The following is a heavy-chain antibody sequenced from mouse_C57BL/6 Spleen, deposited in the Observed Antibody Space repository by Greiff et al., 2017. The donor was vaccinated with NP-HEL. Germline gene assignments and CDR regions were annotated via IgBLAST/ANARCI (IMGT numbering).Heavy chain of an antibody. V-gene: IGHV1-69*01. J-gene: IGHJ2*01. CDR2: IDPSDSYT. CDR1: GYTFTSYW. Sequence: QVQLKQPGAELVMPGASVKLSCKASGYTFTSYWMHWVKQRPGQGLEWIGEIDPSDSYTNYNQKFKGKSTLTVDKSSSTAYMQLSSLTSEDSAVYYCARSGYYGSDYWGQGTTLTVSS. CDR3: ARSGYYGSDY. D-gene: IGHD1-1*01.